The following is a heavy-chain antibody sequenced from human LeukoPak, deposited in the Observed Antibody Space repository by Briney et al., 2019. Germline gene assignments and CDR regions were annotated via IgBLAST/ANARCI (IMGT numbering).Heavy chain of an antibody. V-gene: IGHV1-18*01. CDR3: ARSITTIVVVPWFDP. CDR1: GYTFTSYD. Sequence: ASVKVSCKASGYTFTSYDISWVRQAPGQGLEWMGWISAYNGNTNYAQKLQGRVTMTTDTSTSTAYMELRSLRSDDTAVYYCARSITTIVVVPWFDPWGQGTLVTVSS. J-gene: IGHJ5*02. D-gene: IGHD3-22*01. CDR2: ISAYNGNT.